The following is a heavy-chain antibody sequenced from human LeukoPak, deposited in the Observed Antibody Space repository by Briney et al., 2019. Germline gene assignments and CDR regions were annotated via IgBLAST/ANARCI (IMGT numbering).Heavy chain of an antibody. CDR2: IRYDGSNK. J-gene: IGHJ6*03. D-gene: IGHD3-3*01. CDR3: AKDSSDFWSGSLDYYYYMDV. Sequence: GGSLRLSCAASGFTFSSYGMHWVRQAPGKGLEWVAFIRYDGSNKYYADSVKGRFTISRDNSKNTLYLQMNSLRAEDTAVYYCAKDSSDFWSGSLDYYYYMDVWGKGTTVTVSS. CDR1: GFTFSSYG. V-gene: IGHV3-30*02.